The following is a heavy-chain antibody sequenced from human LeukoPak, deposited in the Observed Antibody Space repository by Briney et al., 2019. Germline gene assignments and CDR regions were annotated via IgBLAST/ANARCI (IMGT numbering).Heavy chain of an antibody. CDR3: ARDSSPTYYYDSSTSHFDAFDI. CDR2: IHPDGSEK. D-gene: IGHD3-22*01. V-gene: IGHV3-7*01. CDR1: GFTFSSYA. J-gene: IGHJ3*02. Sequence: GGSLRLSCAASGFTFSSYAMSWVRQAPGMGLEWVANIHPDGSEKNYVDSVKGRFTISRDNAENSLYLQMNSLRAEDTAMYYCARDSSPTYYYDSSTSHFDAFDIWGQGTMVTVSS.